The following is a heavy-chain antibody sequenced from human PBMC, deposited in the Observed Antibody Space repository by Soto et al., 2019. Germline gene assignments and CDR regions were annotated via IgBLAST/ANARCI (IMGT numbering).Heavy chain of an antibody. V-gene: IGHV5-51*01. D-gene: IGHD3-16*01. CDR1: GYRFSSYW. CDR3: ARQGSNGAYYYYGMDV. Sequence: PGESLKISCKGSGYRFSSYWIAWVRQMPGKGLEWMGTIYPGDSDTRYSPSFEGQVTISADKSNSTAYLQWSSLKASDTAMYYCARQGSNGAYYYYGMDVWGQGTTVTVSS. CDR2: IYPGDSDT. J-gene: IGHJ6*02.